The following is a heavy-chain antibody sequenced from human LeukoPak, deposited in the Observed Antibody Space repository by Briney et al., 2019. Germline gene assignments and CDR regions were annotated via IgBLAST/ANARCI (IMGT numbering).Heavy chain of an antibody. CDR2: ISSSSSYI. CDR3: ASNNWNGPMDV. CDR1: GFTFSSYS. D-gene: IGHD1-20*01. J-gene: IGHJ6*03. V-gene: IGHV3-21*01. Sequence: GGSLRLSCAASGFTFSSYSMNWVRQAPGKGLEWVSSISSSSSYIYHADSVKGRFTISRDNAKNSLYLQMNSLRAEDTAVYYCASNNWNGPMDVWGKGTTVTVSS.